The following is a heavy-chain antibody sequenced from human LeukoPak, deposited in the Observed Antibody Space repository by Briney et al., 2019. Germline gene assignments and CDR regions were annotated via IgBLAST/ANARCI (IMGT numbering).Heavy chain of an antibody. V-gene: IGHV4-59*01. CDR1: GGSISSYY. CDR2: IYYSGST. Sequence: PSETLSLTCTVSGGSISSYYWSWIRQPPGKGLEWVGYIYYSGSTNYNPSLKSRVTISVDTSKNQFSLKLSSVTAADTAVYYCARDHVVDAFDIWGQGTMVTVSS. J-gene: IGHJ3*02. CDR3: ARDHVVDAFDI. D-gene: IGHD3-16*01.